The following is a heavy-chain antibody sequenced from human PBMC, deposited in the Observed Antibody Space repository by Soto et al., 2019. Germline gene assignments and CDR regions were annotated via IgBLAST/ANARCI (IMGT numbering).Heavy chain of an antibody. CDR2: INAGNGNT. V-gene: IGHV1-3*05. CDR1: GYTFTSYA. CDR3: ARDLGGYDCRD. Sequence: QVQLVQSGAEEKKPGASVKVSCKASGYTFTSYAMHWVREAPGQRLEWMGWINAGNGNTKYSQKFQGRVTITRDTSASTAYMELSSLRSEDTAVYNCARDLGGYDCRDWGQGTLVTVSS. D-gene: IGHD5-12*01. J-gene: IGHJ4*02.